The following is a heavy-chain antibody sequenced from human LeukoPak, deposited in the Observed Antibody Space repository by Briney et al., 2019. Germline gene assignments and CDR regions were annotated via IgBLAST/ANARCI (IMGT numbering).Heavy chain of an antibody. D-gene: IGHD6-13*01. J-gene: IGHJ6*03. CDR3: ARAVPQIEYSSSWYYYYYMDV. CDR2: INPSGGSA. V-gene: IGHV1-46*01. Sequence: ASVKVSCKASGYTFTSSYLHWVRQAPGHGLEWMGIINPSGGSASYAQKFQGRVTMTRDMSTSTVYMELSSLRSEDTAVYYCARAVPQIEYSSSWYYYYYMDVWGKGTTVTVSS. CDR1: GYTFTSSY.